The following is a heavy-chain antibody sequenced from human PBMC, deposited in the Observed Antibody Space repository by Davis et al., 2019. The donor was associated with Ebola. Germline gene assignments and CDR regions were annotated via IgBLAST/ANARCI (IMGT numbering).Heavy chain of an antibody. CDR3: ARVANALVDY. Sequence: GESLKISCAVSGFSFSSYAMSWVRQAPGKGLEWVSGISGSGGSTNYADSVKGRCTISRDNSKNTLYLQMNSLRAEDTAVYYCARVANALVDYWGQGTLVTVSS. D-gene: IGHD1-1*01. CDR1: GFSFSSYA. V-gene: IGHV3-23*01. CDR2: ISGSGGST. J-gene: IGHJ4*02.